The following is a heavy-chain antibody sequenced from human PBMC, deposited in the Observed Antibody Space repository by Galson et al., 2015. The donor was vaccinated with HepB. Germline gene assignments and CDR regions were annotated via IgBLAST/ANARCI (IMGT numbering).Heavy chain of an antibody. J-gene: IGHJ6*03. CDR1: GFTFSSYG. Sequence: SLRLSCAASGFTFSSYGMHWVRQAPGKGLEWVAVIWYDGSNKYYADSVKGRFTISRDNSKNTLYLQMNSLRVEDTAVYYCARDESVVVVPAAKTILEWLLRPRGNYYYMDVWGKGTTVTVSS. D-gene: IGHD2-2*01. CDR3: ARDESVVVVPAAKTILEWLLRPRGNYYYMDV. V-gene: IGHV3-33*01. CDR2: IWYDGSNK.